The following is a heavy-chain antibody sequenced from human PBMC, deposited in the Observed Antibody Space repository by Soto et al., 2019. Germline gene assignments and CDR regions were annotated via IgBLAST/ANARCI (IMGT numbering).Heavy chain of an antibody. CDR1: GGSISSSSYY. Sequence: SETLSLTCTVSGGSISSSSYYWGWIRQPPGKGLEWIGSIYYSGSTYYNPSLKSRVTISVDTSRNQFSLKLSSVTAADTAVYYCASPKIAFYNWFDPWGQGTLVTVSS. CDR3: ASPKIAFYNWFDP. V-gene: IGHV4-39*01. CDR2: IYYSGST. D-gene: IGHD3-3*02. J-gene: IGHJ5*02.